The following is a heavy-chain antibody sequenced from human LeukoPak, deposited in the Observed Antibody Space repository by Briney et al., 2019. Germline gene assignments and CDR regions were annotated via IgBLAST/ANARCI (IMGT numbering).Heavy chain of an antibody. V-gene: IGHV3-9*01. CDR3: AKVSSTSWYSTYWYFDL. D-gene: IGHD6-13*01. CDR2: ISWNSGSI. J-gene: IGHJ2*01. Sequence: ALRLSCVASGFTFDDYAMHWVRQAPGKGLEWVSGISWNSGSIGYADSVKGRFTISRDNAKNSLYLQMNSLRAEDTALYYCAKVSSTSWYSTYWYFDLWGRGTLVTVSS. CDR1: GFTFDDYA.